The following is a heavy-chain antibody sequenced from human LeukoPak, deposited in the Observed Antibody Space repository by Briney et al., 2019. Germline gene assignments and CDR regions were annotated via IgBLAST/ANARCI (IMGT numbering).Heavy chain of an antibody. J-gene: IGHJ2*01. CDR3: ASNQWPSWYLDL. V-gene: IGHV4-39*07. CDR2: IYYSGST. CDR1: GGSISSNGYY. Sequence: SETLSLTCSVSGGSISSNGYYGGWIRQPPGKGLEWIGSIYYSGSTFDNPSLKSRVTISMDKSRNQFSLKLSSVTAADTAVYYCASNQWPSWYLDLWGRGTLVTVSA. D-gene: IGHD6-19*01.